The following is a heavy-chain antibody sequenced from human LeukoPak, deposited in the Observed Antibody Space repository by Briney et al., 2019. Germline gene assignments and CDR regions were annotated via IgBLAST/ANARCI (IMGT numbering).Heavy chain of an antibody. CDR3: AREHCSSTSCSNFDS. J-gene: IGHJ4*02. CDR2: IRDDGNNK. CDR1: GFTFSSYG. D-gene: IGHD2-2*01. Sequence: GGSLRLSCAASGFTFSSYGMHWVRQAPGKGLEWVAFIRDDGNNKYYADSVKGRFTISRDNAKNSLYLQMNSLRVEDTAVYYCAREHCSSTSCSNFDSWGQGTLVTVSS. V-gene: IGHV3-30*02.